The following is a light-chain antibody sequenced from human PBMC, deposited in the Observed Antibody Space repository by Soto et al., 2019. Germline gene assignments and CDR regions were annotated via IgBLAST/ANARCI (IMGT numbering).Light chain of an antibody. V-gene: IGKV1-27*01. J-gene: IGKJ3*01. Sequence: DILMTQSPSSLSASVGDRVTITCRASQGISNYLAWYQQKPGKVPKLLIYAASTLQSGVPSRFSGSGSGTDFTLTISSLQPEDVATYYCQKYNSAPVFGPGTKVDIK. CDR2: AAS. CDR1: QGISNY. CDR3: QKYNSAPV.